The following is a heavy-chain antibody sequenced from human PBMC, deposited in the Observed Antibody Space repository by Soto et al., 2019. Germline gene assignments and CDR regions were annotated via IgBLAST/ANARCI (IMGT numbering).Heavy chain of an antibody. CDR2: IRSRAYVGTT. D-gene: IGHD3-10*01. CDR3: SRGEDYFGRPLMDV. V-gene: IGHV3-49*05. J-gene: IGHJ6*02. Sequence: EVQLVESGGGLVKPGRSLRLSCTGSGFTFADYDMTWFRQAPGKGLEWVGIIRSRAYVGTTEYAASVKGRFSISRDDSISIAYLQMNSLKNEDTAVYYCSRGEDYFGRPLMDVWDQGTTVTVSS. CDR1: GFTFADYD.